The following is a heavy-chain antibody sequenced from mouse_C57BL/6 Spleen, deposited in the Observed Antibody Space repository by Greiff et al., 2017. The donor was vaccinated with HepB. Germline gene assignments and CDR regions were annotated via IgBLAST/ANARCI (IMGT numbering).Heavy chain of an antibody. J-gene: IGHJ4*01. CDR1: GYTFTDYN. V-gene: IGHV1-18*01. CDR2: INPNNGGT. D-gene: IGHD1-1*02. CDR3: ARRDTVGGNAMDY. Sequence: VQLQQSGPELVKPGASVKIPCKASGYTFTDYNMDWVKQSHGKSLEWIGDINPNNGGTIYNQKFKGKATLTVDKSSSTAYMELRSLTSEDTAVYYCARRDTVGGNAMDYWGQGTSVTVSS.